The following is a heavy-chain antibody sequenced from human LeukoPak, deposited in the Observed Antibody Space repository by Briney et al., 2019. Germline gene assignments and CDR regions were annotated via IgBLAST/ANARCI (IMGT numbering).Heavy chain of an antibody. V-gene: IGHV4-39*01. J-gene: IGHJ4*02. Sequence: PSETLSLTYTVSGDSISSSGYYWGWIRQPPGKGLEWIGTIYYSGSTYYNPSLKSRVAISVDTSKNQFSLKLSSVTAADTAVYYCARGGTVTTFDYWGQGTLVTVSS. CDR3: ARGGTVTTFDY. D-gene: IGHD4-17*01. CDR1: GDSISSSGYY. CDR2: IYYSGST.